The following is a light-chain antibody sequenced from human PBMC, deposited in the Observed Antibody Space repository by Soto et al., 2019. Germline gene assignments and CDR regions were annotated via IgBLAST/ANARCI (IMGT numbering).Light chain of an antibody. Sequence: QSVLTQPPSVSGAPGQRVTFSCTGSSSNIGAGYDVHWYQQLPGTAPKLLIYGNSNRPSGVPERFSGSKSGTSASLAITGLQAEDEADYYCASWDDRLGAVIFGGGTKLTVL. V-gene: IGLV1-40*01. CDR1: SSNIGAGYD. CDR2: GNS. CDR3: ASWDDRLGAVI. J-gene: IGLJ2*01.